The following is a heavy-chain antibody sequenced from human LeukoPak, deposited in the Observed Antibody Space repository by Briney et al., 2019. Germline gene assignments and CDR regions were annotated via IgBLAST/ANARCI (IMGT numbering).Heavy chain of an antibody. CDR2: IYSGGNT. Sequence: GRSLRPSCTVSGFTVSSNSMSWVRQAPGKGLEWVSFIYSGGNTHYSDSVKGRFTISRDNSKNTLYLQMNSLRAEDTAVYYCARRAGDYSHPYDYWGQGTLVTVSS. CDR3: ARRAGDYSHPYDY. J-gene: IGHJ4*02. D-gene: IGHD3-22*01. CDR1: GFTVSSNS. V-gene: IGHV3-53*01.